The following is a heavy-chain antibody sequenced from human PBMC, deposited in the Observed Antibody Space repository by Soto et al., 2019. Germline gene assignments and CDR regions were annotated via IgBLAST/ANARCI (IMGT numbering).Heavy chain of an antibody. J-gene: IGHJ4*02. D-gene: IGHD3-16*01. V-gene: IGHV4-4*02. CDR3: ARQPRGPGYGERGLYFDH. CDR1: GGSISSSNW. Sequence: SETLSLTCAVSGGSISSSNWWSWVRQPPGKGLEWIGEIYHSGSTHDNPSLQSRVTVSVDTSRNQFSLNLISVTAADTAVYFCARQPRGPGYGERGLYFDHWGQGTLVTVSS. CDR2: IYHSGST.